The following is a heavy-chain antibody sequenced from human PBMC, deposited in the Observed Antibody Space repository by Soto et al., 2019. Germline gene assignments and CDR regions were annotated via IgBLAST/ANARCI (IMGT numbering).Heavy chain of an antibody. CDR1: GGSISSYY. D-gene: IGHD6-13*01. V-gene: IGHV4-59*01. Sequence: SETLSLTCTVSGGSISSYYCSWIRQPPGKGLEWIGYIYYSGSTNYNPSLKSRVTISVDTSKNQFSLKLSSVTAADTAVYYCARGGRYSSSWFFDYWGQGTLVTVSS. CDR2: IYYSGST. CDR3: ARGGRYSSSWFFDY. J-gene: IGHJ4*02.